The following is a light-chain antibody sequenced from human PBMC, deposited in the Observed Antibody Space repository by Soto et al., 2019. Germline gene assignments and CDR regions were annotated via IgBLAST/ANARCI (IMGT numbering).Light chain of an antibody. Sequence: DIQMTQSPSSLSASVGDRVTITCRASQSIISYLNWYHQKQGKAPKLLIYEASSLQSGVPSRFSGSGSGTDFTLTISSLQPEDSATYYCQQSYSTPLTFGGGTKVEIK. V-gene: IGKV1-39*01. CDR3: QQSYSTPLT. J-gene: IGKJ4*01. CDR2: EAS. CDR1: QSIISY.